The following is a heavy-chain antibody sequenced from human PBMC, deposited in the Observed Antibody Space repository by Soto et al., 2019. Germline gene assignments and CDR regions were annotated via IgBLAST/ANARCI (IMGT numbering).Heavy chain of an antibody. D-gene: IGHD4-17*01. CDR1: GGTFSSYT. J-gene: IGHJ6*02. CDR2: IIPILGIA. CDR3: ARGYGDPYYYYYYGMDV. Sequence: GASVKVSCKASGGTFSSYTISWVRQAPGQGLEWMGRIIPILGIANYAQKFQGRVTITADKSTSTAYMELSSLRSEDTAVYYCARGYGDPYYYYYYGMDVWGQGTTVTVSS. V-gene: IGHV1-69*02.